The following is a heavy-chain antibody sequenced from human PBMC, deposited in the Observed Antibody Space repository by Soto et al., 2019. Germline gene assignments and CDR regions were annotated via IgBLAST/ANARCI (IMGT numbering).Heavy chain of an antibody. D-gene: IGHD2-2*01. J-gene: IGHJ6*02. CDR3: AGLHGYCIGSSCHGHYAMAV. Sequence: QLQLQESGPGLVKPSETLSLTCTVSSASISSSSYTWGWIRQPPGKGLEWIGSIYYSGTTYYNPSLHSPVTVSVDTSTNQFSLKVTPVTAADTAVEYCAGLHGYCIGSSCHGHYAMAVWGQGTTVTVSS. CDR2: IYYSGTT. CDR1: SASISSSSYT. V-gene: IGHV4-39*01.